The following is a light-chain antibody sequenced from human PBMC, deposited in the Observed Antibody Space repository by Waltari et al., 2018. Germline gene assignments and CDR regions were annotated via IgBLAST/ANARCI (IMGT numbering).Light chain of an antibody. CDR3: SMYMGSGVWV. Sequence: QTVVTQEQSLSVSPGGTVTLTCALSSGSVSSTSYPTWYQQTPGQPPRTLVYKGISLSSGVPDRFSGSILGNTAALTITGAQADDESDYYCSMYMGSGVWVFGGGTKLTVL. V-gene: IGLV8-61*01. J-gene: IGLJ3*02. CDR1: SGSVSSTSY. CDR2: KGI.